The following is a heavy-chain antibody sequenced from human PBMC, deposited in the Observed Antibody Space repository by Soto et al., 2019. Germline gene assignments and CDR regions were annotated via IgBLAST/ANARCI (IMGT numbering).Heavy chain of an antibody. J-gene: IGHJ3*02. Sequence: QVQLQQWGAGLLKPSETLSLTCAVYGGSFSGYYWSWIRQPPGKGLEWIGEINHSGSTNYNPSLKSGVTISVDTSKNQFSLKLSSVTAADTAVYYCADLGYCSGGSCYDDAFDIWGQGTMVTVSS. CDR3: ADLGYCSGGSCYDDAFDI. D-gene: IGHD2-15*01. CDR2: INHSGST. V-gene: IGHV4-34*01. CDR1: GGSFSGYY.